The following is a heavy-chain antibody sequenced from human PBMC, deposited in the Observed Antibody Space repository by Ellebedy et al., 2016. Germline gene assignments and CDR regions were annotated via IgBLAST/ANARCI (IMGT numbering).Heavy chain of an antibody. V-gene: IGHV3-23*01. CDR2: ISGSGTAT. D-gene: IGHD5-18*01. CDR1: QFNFRSYS. CDR3: ARGYDYGDY. Sequence: GESLKISXAASQFNFRSYSISWVRQAPGKGLEWVSGISGSGTATYYAGSVKGRFTISRDNPKNTLFLQMNSLRAEDTAVYYCARGYDYGDYWGQGTLVTVSS. J-gene: IGHJ4*02.